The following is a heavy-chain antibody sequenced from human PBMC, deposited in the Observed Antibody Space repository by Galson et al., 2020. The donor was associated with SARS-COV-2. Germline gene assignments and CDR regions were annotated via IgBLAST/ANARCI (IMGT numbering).Heavy chain of an antibody. Sequence: ETSETLSLTCTVSGGSISSSSYYCGWIRQPPGKGLEWIGSIYYSGSTYYNPSLKSRVTISVDTSKNQFSLKLSSVTAADTAVYYCARVSARHPNRIAVGSYYFDYWGQGTLVTVSS. J-gene: IGHJ4*02. CDR3: ARVSARHPNRIAVGSYYFDY. D-gene: IGHD6-19*01. V-gene: IGHV4-39*01. CDR2: IYYSGST. CDR1: GGSISSSSYY.